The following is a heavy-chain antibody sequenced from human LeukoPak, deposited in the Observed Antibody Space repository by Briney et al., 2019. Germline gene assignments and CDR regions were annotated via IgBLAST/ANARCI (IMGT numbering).Heavy chain of an antibody. V-gene: IGHV3-74*01. Sequence: GGSLRLSCAASGFTFSSYWIHWVRQAPGKGLVWVSRINSDGSSTSYADSVKGRFTISRDNAKNTLYLQMNSLRAEDTAVYYCARQHVDTAMVYFDYWGQGTLVTVSS. D-gene: IGHD5-18*01. CDR1: GFTFSSYW. CDR2: INSDGSST. J-gene: IGHJ4*02. CDR3: ARQHVDTAMVYFDY.